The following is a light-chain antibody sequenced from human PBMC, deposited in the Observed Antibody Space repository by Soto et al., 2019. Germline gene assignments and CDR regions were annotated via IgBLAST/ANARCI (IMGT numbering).Light chain of an antibody. V-gene: IGLV2-14*01. Sequence: QSALTQPASVSGSPGQSLTISCTGTSSDVGGYNYVAWYQQHPGKAHKLIIYDVINRPSGVSNRFSGSKSGNTASLTISGLQAEDEADYYCSSYTSSHTYVFGSGTKVTVL. J-gene: IGLJ1*01. CDR2: DVI. CDR3: SSYTSSHTYV. CDR1: SSDVGGYNY.